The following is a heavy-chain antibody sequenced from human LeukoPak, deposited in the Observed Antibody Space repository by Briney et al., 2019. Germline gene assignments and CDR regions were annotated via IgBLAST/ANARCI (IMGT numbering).Heavy chain of an antibody. CDR1: GDSISSSY. CDR2: IYYSGST. Sequence: PSETLSLTCTVSGDSISSSYWSWIRQPPGKGLEWIGYIYYSGSTNYNPSLKSRVPISVDTSKNQISLKLRSVTAADTAVYYCAGIRDWGQGTLVTVSS. J-gene: IGHJ4*02. V-gene: IGHV4-59*12. CDR3: AGIRD.